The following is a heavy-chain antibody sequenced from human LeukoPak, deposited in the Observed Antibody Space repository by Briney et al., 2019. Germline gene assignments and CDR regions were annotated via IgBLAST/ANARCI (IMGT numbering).Heavy chain of an antibody. CDR3: ATRGDYSDTSGNSYDALDI. Sequence: SETLSLTCAVSGGSFSAFFWRWIRQPPGKGLEWIGDVGHSGSADYNPSLKSRVTVSADPSKTQFSLKLTSVTAADMAVYYCATRGDYSDTSGNSYDALDIWGQGTMVTVSS. CDR2: VGHSGSA. J-gene: IGHJ3*02. D-gene: IGHD3-22*01. CDR1: GGSFSAFF. V-gene: IGHV4-34*01.